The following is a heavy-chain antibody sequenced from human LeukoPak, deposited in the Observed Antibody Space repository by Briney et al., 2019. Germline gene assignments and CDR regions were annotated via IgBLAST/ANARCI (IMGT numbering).Heavy chain of an antibody. D-gene: IGHD2-2*01. CDR2: IYYSGST. V-gene: IGHV4-30-4*08. CDR1: GGSISSGDYY. J-gene: IGHJ4*02. Sequence: PSQTQSLTCTVSGGSISSGDYYWSWIRQPPGKGLEWIGYIYYSGSTYYNPSLKSRVTISVDTSKNQLSLKLSSVTAAYTAVYYCARDHCSSTSCYEGGFDYWGQGTLVTVSS. CDR3: ARDHCSSTSCYEGGFDY.